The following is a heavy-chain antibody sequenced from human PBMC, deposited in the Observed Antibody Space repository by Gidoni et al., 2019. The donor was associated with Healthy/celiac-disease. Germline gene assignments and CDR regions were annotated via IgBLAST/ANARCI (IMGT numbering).Heavy chain of an antibody. J-gene: IGHJ4*02. CDR3: ARGGIAARRTHFDY. Sequence: QVQLQQWGAGLLKPSETLSLTCAVYGGSFSGYYWSWIRQPPGKGLEWIGEINHSGSTNYNPSLKSRVTISVDTSKNQFSLKLSSVTAADTAVYYCARGGIAARRTHFDYWGQGTLVTVSS. CDR1: GGSFSGYY. CDR2: INHSGST. V-gene: IGHV4-34*01. D-gene: IGHD6-6*01.